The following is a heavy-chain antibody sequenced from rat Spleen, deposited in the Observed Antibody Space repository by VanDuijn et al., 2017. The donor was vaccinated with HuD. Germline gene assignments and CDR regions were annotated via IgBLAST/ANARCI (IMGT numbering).Heavy chain of an antibody. CDR1: GFSLSSYH. Sequence: QVQLKESGPGLVQPSQTLSLTCNVSGFSLSSYHVSWVRQPPGKGLEWMGVVWTVGSTDYNSALRSRLSISRDTSKSQVFLNMNSLQTEDTATYYCAREVPYYYGFMDAWGQGASVTVSS. CDR2: VWTVGST. CDR3: AREVPYYYGFMDA. D-gene: IGHD1-1*01. J-gene: IGHJ4*01. V-gene: IGHV2-43*01.